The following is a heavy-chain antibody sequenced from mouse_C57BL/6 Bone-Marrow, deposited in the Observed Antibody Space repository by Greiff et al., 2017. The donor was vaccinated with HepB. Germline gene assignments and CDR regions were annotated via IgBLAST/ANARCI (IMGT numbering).Heavy chain of an antibody. V-gene: IGHV1-19*01. Sequence: EVQLQQSGPVLVKPGASVKMSCKASGYTFTDYYMNWVKQSHGKSLEWIGVINPYNVGTSYNQKFKGKATLTVDKSSSPAYMQLSNLTSEDSAVYYCARQTHYYGSSYGYYAMDYWGQGTSVTVSS. D-gene: IGHD1-1*01. CDR2: INPYNVGT. CDR3: ARQTHYYGSSYGYYAMDY. CDR1: GYTFTDYY. J-gene: IGHJ4*01.